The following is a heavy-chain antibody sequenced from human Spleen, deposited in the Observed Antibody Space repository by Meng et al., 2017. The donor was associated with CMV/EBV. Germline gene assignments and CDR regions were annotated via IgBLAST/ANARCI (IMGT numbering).Heavy chain of an antibody. J-gene: IGHJ3*02. CDR2: VYHSGTS. V-gene: IGHV4-4*02. D-gene: IGHD2-2*01. Sequence: SQTLSLTCAVSGGSIKSNNWWSWVRQSPGKGLEWIGEVYHSGTSDYNPSLKSRVTISVDESKNHFSLKRSSVTAADTAMYYCARVSAAIRIRDAFDIWGQGTMVTVSS. CDR3: ARVSAAIRIRDAFDI. CDR1: GGSIKSNNW.